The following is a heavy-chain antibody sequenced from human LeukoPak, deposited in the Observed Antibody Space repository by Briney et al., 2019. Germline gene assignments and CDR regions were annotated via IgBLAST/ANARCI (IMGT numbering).Heavy chain of an antibody. CDR2: IYDSGST. V-gene: IGHV4-39*01. Sequence: SETLSLTCTVSGGSISSSSYYWGWIRQPPGKGLEWIGSIYDSGSTYYNPSLKSRVTISVDTSKNQFSLKLSSVTAADTAVYYCARLSAPRYYYDSSGYYNIDYWAREPWSPSPQ. D-gene: IGHD3-22*01. J-gene: IGHJ4*02. CDR3: ARLSAPRYYYDSSGYYNIDY. CDR1: GGSISSSSYY.